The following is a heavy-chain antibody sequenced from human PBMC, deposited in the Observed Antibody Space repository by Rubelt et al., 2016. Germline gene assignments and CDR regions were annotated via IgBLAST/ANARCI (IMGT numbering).Heavy chain of an antibody. V-gene: IGHV3-23*01. CDR3: AKGLSYYGSGSYPY. Sequence: EVQLLESGGGLVQPGGSLRLSCAASGFTFSSYAMSWVRQAPGKGLEWVSAISGSCGSTYYADSVKGRFTISRDNSKNTLYLQMNSRRAEDTAVYYCAKGLSYYGSGSYPYWGQGTLVTVSS. D-gene: IGHD3-10*01. CDR2: ISGSCGST. CDR1: GFTFSSYA. J-gene: IGHJ4*02.